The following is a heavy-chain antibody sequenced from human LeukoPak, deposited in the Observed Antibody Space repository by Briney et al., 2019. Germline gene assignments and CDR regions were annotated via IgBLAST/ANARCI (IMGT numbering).Heavy chain of an antibody. J-gene: IGHJ5*02. Sequence: SETLSLTCAIYSESFSGYFWSWIRQPPGKGLEWIGYIYYSGSTNYNPSLKSRVTISVDTSKNQFSLKLSSVTAADTAVYYCARGADYDILTGAFEPWGQGTLVTVSS. D-gene: IGHD3-9*01. CDR2: IYYSGST. CDR3: ARGADYDILTGAFEP. CDR1: SESFSGYF. V-gene: IGHV4-59*01.